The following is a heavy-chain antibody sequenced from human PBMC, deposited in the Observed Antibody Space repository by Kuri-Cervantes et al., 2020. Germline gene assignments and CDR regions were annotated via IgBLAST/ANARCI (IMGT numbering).Heavy chain of an antibody. J-gene: IGHJ4*02. CDR1: GFTFSSYA. CDR3: AKEAQLGVVVVVAATLYFDY. CDR2: ISGSGGST. V-gene: IGHV3-23*01. Sequence: ETLSLTCAASGFTFSSYAMSWVRQAPGKGLEWVSAISGSGGSTYYADSVKGRFTISRDNSKNTLYLQMNSLRAEDTAVYYCAKEAQLGVVVVVAATLYFDYWGQGTLVTVSS. D-gene: IGHD2-15*01.